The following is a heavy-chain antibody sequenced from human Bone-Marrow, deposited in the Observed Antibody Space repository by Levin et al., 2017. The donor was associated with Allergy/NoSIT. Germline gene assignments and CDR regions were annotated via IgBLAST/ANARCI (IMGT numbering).Heavy chain of an antibody. CDR3: AKREMGYYDSSGYSVSGAVDY. CDR1: GFTFSSYA. D-gene: IGHD3-22*01. Sequence: SCAASGFTFSSYAMSWVRQAPGKGLEWVSAISGSGGSTYYADSVKGRFTISRDNSKNTLYLQMNSLRAEDTAVYYCAKREMGYYDSSGYSVSGAVDYWGQGTLVTVSS. V-gene: IGHV3-23*01. J-gene: IGHJ4*02. CDR2: ISGSGGST.